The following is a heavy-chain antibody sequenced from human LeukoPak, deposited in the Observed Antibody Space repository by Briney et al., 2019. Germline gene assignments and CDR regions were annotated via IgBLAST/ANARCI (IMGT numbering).Heavy chain of an antibody. D-gene: IGHD6-19*01. V-gene: IGHV4-4*07. CDR3: ARERSSGLAL. Sequence: PSETLSLTCTVPGDSTSVYYWSWLRQPAEKGLEWIGRIYSSGSANYNPSLKSRVTMSLDTSKKQFYLQMNSVTAADTAIYYCARERSSGLALWGQGALVTVSS. J-gene: IGHJ5*02. CDR2: IYSSGSA. CDR1: GDSTSVYY.